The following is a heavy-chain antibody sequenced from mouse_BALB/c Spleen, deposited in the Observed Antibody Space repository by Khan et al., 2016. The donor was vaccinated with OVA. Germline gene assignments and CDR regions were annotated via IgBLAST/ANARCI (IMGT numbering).Heavy chain of an antibody. Sequence: LVESGGGLVKPGGSLKLSFAASGFTFSNYAMSWVRQTPEKRLEWVASISSGGKTYYPDSVKGRFTISRDNARNILSLQMSSLRSEDTAMYYCARDDWFAYWGQGTLVTVSA. CDR3: ARDDWFAY. CDR2: ISSGGKT. J-gene: IGHJ3*01. CDR1: GFTFSNYA. V-gene: IGHV5-6-5*01.